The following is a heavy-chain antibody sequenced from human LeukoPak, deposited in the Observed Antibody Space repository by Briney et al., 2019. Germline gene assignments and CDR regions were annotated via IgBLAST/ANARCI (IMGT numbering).Heavy chain of an antibody. Sequence: PGGSLRLSCAASGFTVSSDYMRWVRQAPGKGLEWVSVIYSGDSTYYADSVKGRFTISRDNSKNTMYLQMNSLRAEDTAVYYCARGSSSGYYLAFDYWGQGTLVTVSS. J-gene: IGHJ4*02. V-gene: IGHV3-66*01. CDR1: GFTVSSDY. CDR2: IYSGDST. CDR3: ARGSSSGYYLAFDY. D-gene: IGHD3-22*01.